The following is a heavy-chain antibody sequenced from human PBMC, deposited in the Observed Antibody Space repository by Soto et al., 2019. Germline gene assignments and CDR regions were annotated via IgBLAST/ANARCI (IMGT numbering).Heavy chain of an antibody. V-gene: IGHV3-23*01. D-gene: IGHD2-2*01. CDR2: ISGSGGGT. CDR1: GFTFNIYA. J-gene: IGHJ4*02. Sequence: AGGSLRLSCAASGFTFNIYAMSWVRQAPGKGLEWVSAISGSGGGTYYADSVKGRFTISRDNSNNTLYLQMSSLRAEDTAVYYCAKCGYDSTSCISTSCLFDHWGQG. CDR3: AKCGYDSTSCISTSCLFDH.